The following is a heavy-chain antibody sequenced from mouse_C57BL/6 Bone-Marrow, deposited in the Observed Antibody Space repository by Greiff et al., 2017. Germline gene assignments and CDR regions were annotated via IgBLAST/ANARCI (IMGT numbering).Heavy chain of an antibody. CDR2: ISSGGSYT. Sequence: DVHLVESGGDLVKPGGSLKLSCAASGFTFSSYGMSWVRQTPDKRLEWVATISSGGSYTYYPDSVKGRVTISRDNAKNTLYLQMSSLKSEDTAMYYCARHDYGTWFAYWGQGTLVTVSA. J-gene: IGHJ3*01. V-gene: IGHV5-6*01. CDR3: ARHDYGTWFAY. D-gene: IGHD1-1*01. CDR1: GFTFSSYG.